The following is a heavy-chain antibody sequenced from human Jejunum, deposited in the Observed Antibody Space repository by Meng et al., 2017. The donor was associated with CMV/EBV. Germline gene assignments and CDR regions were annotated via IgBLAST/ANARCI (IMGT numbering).Heavy chain of an antibody. CDR1: CYSISGYY. CDR3: ARASNSAGWYGFDY. J-gene: IGHJ4*02. Sequence: VHMHESVPVLVSPSDTLSLTCTCSCYSISGYYHNWIRQPAGKGLEWIGRVYTSGSTNYSPSLKSRVTMSVDTSMKQLSLKLTSVTAADTAVYYCARASNSAGWYGFDYWGQGTLVTVSS. CDR2: VYTSGST. V-gene: IGHV4-4*07. D-gene: IGHD6-19*01.